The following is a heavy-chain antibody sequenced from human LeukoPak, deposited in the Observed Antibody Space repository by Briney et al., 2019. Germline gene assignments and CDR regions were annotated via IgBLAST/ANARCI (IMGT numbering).Heavy chain of an antibody. CDR1: GFTFSTYG. Sequence: GGSLRLSCAAYGFTFSTYGMHWVRQAPGKGLEWVAFIRSDGSNTYYADSVKGRFTISRDNSKNTLYMQMNSLRAEDTAVYYCARILSSAWGELGYWGQGTLVTVSS. D-gene: IGHD6-19*01. J-gene: IGHJ4*02. CDR3: ARILSSAWGELGY. V-gene: IGHV3-30*02. CDR2: IRSDGSNT.